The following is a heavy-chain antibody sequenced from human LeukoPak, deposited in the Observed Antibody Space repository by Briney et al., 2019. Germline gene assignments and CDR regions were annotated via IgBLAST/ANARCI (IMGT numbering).Heavy chain of an antibody. CDR3: ATITYYSGSGSYSYFDF. CDR1: GGSISSGDYY. Sequence: SETLSLTCTVSGGSISSGDYYWSWIRQPPGKGLEWIGYIYYSGSTNYNPSLKSRVTISIDTSKNQFSLKLSSVTAADTAVYYCATITYYSGSGSYSYFDFWGQGTLVTVSS. D-gene: IGHD3-10*01. V-gene: IGHV4-61*08. J-gene: IGHJ4*02. CDR2: IYYSGST.